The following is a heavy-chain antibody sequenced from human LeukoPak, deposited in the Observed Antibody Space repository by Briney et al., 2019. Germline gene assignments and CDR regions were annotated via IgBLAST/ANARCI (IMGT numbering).Heavy chain of an antibody. V-gene: IGHV3-74*01. J-gene: IGHJ4*02. Sequence: GGSLRLSCASSGFTFSSYWMHWVRQAPGKGLVGVSRINSDGSRTSSADSVKGRLTISRDNAKNTLYLQMNSLRAEDTAVYYCARDNPLSTFGGVNVIPPFDYWGQGTLVNLPS. CDR2: INSDGSRT. CDR1: GFTFSSYW. D-gene: IGHD3-16*02. CDR3: ARDNPLSTFGGVNVIPPFDY.